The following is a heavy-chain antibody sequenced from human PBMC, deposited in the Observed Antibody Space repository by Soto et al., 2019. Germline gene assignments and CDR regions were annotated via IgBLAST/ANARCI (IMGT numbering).Heavy chain of an antibody. CDR3: ARDALCVDNGLDN. V-gene: IGHV3-33*01. J-gene: IGHJ4*02. CDR2: INDGSEE. D-gene: IGHD1-1*01. Sequence: QVQLVESGGGVVRPGTSLRLSCAATGFSFSAHGMHWVRQAPGKGLEWLAVINDGSEEGYADSVRGRFTLSRDNARNILYLQMDNLRAEDSALYYCARDALCVDNGLDNWCQGTLVTVSS. CDR1: GFSFSAHG.